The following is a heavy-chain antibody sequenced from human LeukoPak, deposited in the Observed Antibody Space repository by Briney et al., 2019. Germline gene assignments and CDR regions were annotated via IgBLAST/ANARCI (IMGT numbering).Heavy chain of an antibody. Sequence: ASVKVSCKASGYIFTGYYLFWVRQAPGQGLEWMGWINPNGGATRYAQKFQGRVTLTCDTSIRTTYMELSSLTSDDTAVYYCARCVRGVIMAAFDIWGQGTMVTVSS. CDR1: GYIFTGYY. D-gene: IGHD3-10*02. CDR2: INPNGGAT. J-gene: IGHJ3*02. CDR3: ARCVRGVIMAAFDI. V-gene: IGHV1-2*02.